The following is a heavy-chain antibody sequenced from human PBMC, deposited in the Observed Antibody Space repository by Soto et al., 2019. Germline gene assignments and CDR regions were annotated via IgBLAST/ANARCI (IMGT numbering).Heavy chain of an antibody. V-gene: IGHV1-2*02. CDR2: IDARSGGT. CDR1: GYPFTTYY. J-gene: IGHJ4*02. CDR3: ATDDYGIFPY. D-gene: IGHD3-10*01. Sequence: HVQLVQSGTEVKKPGASVRVSCMVSGYPFTTYYIHWVRQARGQGLEWMGWIDARSGGTVYEQKFQGRVTMTRDTSISTVYMDLSGLTSDDTAVYYCATDDYGIFPYWGQGSLVTVSS.